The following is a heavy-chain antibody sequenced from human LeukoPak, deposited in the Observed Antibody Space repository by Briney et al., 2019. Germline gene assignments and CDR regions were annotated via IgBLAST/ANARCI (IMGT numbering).Heavy chain of an antibody. J-gene: IGHJ3*02. D-gene: IGHD1-26*01. CDR1: GFTFSSYA. CDR3: AKGAVGATSLDAFDI. V-gene: IGHV3-23*01. Sequence: GGSLRLSCAASGFTFSSYAMGWVRQAPGKGLEWVSSISGSGGSTYYADSVKGRFTISRDNSKNTLYLQMNSLRAEDTAVYYCAKGAVGATSLDAFDIWGQGTMVTVSS. CDR2: ISGSGGST.